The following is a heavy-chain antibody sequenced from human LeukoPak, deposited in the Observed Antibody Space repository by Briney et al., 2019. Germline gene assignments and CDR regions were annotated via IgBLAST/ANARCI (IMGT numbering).Heavy chain of an antibody. CDR1: GGPISSSSYY. V-gene: IGHV4-39*01. D-gene: IGHD3-10*01. Sequence: SETLSLTCTVSGGPISSSSYYWGWIRQPPGKGLEWIGSIYYSASTYYNPSLKSRVTISVDTSKNQFSLKLSSVTAADTAVYYCAGLTRGDAFDIWGQGTMVTDSS. CDR3: AGLTRGDAFDI. CDR2: IYYSAST. J-gene: IGHJ3*02.